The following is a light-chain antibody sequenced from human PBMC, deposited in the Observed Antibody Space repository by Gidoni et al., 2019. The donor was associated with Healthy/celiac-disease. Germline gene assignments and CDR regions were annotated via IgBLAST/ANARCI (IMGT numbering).Light chain of an antibody. CDR2: AAS. J-gene: IGKJ1*01. CDR3: QKYNSALPWT. V-gene: IGKV1-27*01. Sequence: DIQLTQSPSSLSASVGDRVTITCRASQGISNYIAWYQQKPGKVPKLLIYAASTLQSGVPSRFSGSGSGTDFTLTISSLQPEDVATYYCQKYNSALPWTFGQGTKVEIK. CDR1: QGISNY.